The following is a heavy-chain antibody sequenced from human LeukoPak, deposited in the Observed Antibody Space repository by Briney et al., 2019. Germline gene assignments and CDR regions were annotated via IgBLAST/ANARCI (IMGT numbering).Heavy chain of an antibody. CDR2: IYHSGTT. V-gene: IGHV4-38-2*01. CDR3: ARPGQRYYYYMDV. Sequence: PSETLSLTCAVSGYSISSGYYGGGIRQPPGQGLEWIGSIYHSGTTYYTPSLNSRVTISVHTSKNQFSLKLSSVTAADTAVYYCARPGQRYYYYMDVWGKGTTVTVSS. J-gene: IGHJ6*03. D-gene: IGHD3-10*01. CDR1: GYSISSGYY.